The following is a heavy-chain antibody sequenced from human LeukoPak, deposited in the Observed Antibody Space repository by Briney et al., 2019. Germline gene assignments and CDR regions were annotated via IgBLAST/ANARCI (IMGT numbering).Heavy chain of an antibody. V-gene: IGHV1-8*01. Sequence: ASVKVSCKASGYTFTSYDINWVRQATGQGLEWMGWMNPNSGNTGYAQKFQGRVTMTRNTSISTAYLELSSLRCEDTAVYYCARGGYSGYDRYNWFDPWGQGTLVTVSS. D-gene: IGHD5-12*01. J-gene: IGHJ5*02. CDR2: MNPNSGNT. CDR3: ARGGYSGYDRYNWFDP. CDR1: GYTFTSYD.